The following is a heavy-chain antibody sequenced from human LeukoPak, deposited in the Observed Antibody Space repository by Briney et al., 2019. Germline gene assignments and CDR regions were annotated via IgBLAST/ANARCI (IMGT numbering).Heavy chain of an antibody. V-gene: IGHV3-23*01. D-gene: IGHD3-10*01. CDR2: ISGSGAGT. CDR1: GFTFSSYA. J-gene: IGHJ4*02. CDR3: AKRPEHGSGSSFDY. Sequence: PGASLRLSCAASGFTFSSYAMSWVRQAPGKGLEWVSTISGSGAGTFYTDSVKGRFTISRDSFGNTLYLQMSSLRAEDTAVYYCAKRPEHGSGSSFDYWGQGTLVTVSS.